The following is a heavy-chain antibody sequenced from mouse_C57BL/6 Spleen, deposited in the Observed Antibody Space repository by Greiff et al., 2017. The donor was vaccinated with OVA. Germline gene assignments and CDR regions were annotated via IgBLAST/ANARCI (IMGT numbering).Heavy chain of an antibody. CDR2: IYPGDGDT. V-gene: IGHV1-80*01. J-gene: IGHJ2*01. CDR1: GYAFSSYW. CDR3: AREDGRSSDFDD. D-gene: IGHD1-1*01. Sequence: VQLQQSGAELVKPGASVKISCKASGYAFSSYWMNWVKQRPGKGLEWIGQIYPGDGDTNYNGKFKGKATLTADKSSSTAYMQRSSLTSEDSAVYVCAREDGRSSDFDDWGQGTTLTVSS.